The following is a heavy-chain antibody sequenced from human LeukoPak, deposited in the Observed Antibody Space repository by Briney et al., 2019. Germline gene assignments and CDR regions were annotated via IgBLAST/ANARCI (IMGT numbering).Heavy chain of an antibody. CDR2: IIPIFGTA. J-gene: IGHJ4*02. CDR1: GGTFSSYA. D-gene: IGHD6-19*01. CDR3: AREVTSSGWYHYYFDY. Sequence: SVKVSCKASGGTFSSYAISWVRQAPGQGLEWMGGIIPIFGTANYAQKFQGRVTITADESTSTAYMELSSLRSEDTAVYYCAREVTSSGWYHYYFDYWGQGTLVTVSS. V-gene: IGHV1-69*13.